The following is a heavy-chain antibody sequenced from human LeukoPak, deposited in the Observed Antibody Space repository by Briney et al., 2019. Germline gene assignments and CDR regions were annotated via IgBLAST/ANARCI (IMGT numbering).Heavy chain of an antibody. CDR2: IYTSGST. CDR3: ARENTGSYREFDY. D-gene: IGHD1-26*01. CDR1: GGSISRYY. Sequence: PSETLSLTCTVSGGSISRYYWSWIRQPPGKGLEWIGYIYTSGSTNYNPSLKSRVTISVDTSKNQFSLKLSSVTAADTAVFYCARENTGSYREFDYWGQGTLVTVSS. V-gene: IGHV4-4*09. J-gene: IGHJ4*02.